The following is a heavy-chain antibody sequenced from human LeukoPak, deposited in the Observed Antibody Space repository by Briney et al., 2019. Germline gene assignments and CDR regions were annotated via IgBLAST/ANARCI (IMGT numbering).Heavy chain of an antibody. CDR1: GGSISSGGYF. Sequence: PSQTLSLTCTVSGGSISSGGYFWSWVRQHPGKGLEWIGYISHSGSTYYNPSLKSRVTISLDTSKDRFSLRLSSVTAADTAVYYCARRSYSEGWFDPWGQGTLVTVSS. CDR2: ISHSGST. V-gene: IGHV4-31*03. CDR3: ARRSYSEGWFDP. J-gene: IGHJ5*02. D-gene: IGHD3-10*01.